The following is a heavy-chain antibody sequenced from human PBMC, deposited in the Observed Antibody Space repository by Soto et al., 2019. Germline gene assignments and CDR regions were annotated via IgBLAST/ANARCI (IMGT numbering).Heavy chain of an antibody. Sequence: GSLRLSCAASGFIFSNYAMNWVRQAPGKGLEWVSAISGSGGSTYFADSVKGRFTISRDNSKNTLYLQMNSLRADDTAVYYCAKDPDDFWSGYSGNWFDPWGQGTLVTVSS. CDR2: ISGSGGST. J-gene: IGHJ5*02. CDR1: GFIFSNYA. V-gene: IGHV3-23*01. CDR3: AKDPDDFWSGYSGNWFDP. D-gene: IGHD3-3*01.